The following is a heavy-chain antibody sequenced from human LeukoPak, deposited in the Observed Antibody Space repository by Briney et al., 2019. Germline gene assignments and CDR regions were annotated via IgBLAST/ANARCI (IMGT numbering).Heavy chain of an antibody. CDR3: AKVNIVVVPAAMHGFDY. Sequence: PGGSLRLSCAASGFTFSSYWMHWVRQAPGKGLEWVAFIRYDGSNKYYADSVKGRFTISRDNSKNTLYLQMNSLRAEDTAVYYCAKVNIVVVPAAMHGFDYWGQGTLVTVSS. CDR1: GFTFSSYW. V-gene: IGHV3-30*02. CDR2: IRYDGSNK. J-gene: IGHJ4*02. D-gene: IGHD2-2*01.